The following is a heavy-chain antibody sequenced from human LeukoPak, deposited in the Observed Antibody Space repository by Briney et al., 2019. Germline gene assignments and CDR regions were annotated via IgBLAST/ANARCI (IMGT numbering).Heavy chain of an antibody. CDR1: GYDFNRFA. J-gene: IGHJ4*02. Sequence: ASVKVSCKASGYDFNRFAINWVRQAPGQGPEWMGWISGFNDNTAYAQKLQDRVTMTTDKSTSTAYMELRNLRSDDTAMYYCARCSAATCFPLDFDLWGQGTLVTVSS. CDR3: ARCSAATCFPLDFDL. D-gene: IGHD2-15*01. V-gene: IGHV1-18*01. CDR2: ISGFNDNT.